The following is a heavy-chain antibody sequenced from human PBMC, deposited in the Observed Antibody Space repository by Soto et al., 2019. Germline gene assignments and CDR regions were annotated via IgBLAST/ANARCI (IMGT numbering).Heavy chain of an antibody. CDR2: IYPGDSDT. CDR3: ARRESIAVAGTGVSNYYYGMDV. V-gene: IGHV5-51*01. CDR1: GYSFTSYW. D-gene: IGHD6-19*01. Sequence: PGESLKISCKGSGYSFTSYWIGWVRQMPGKGLEWMGIIYPGDSDTRYSPSFQGQVTISADKSISTAYLQWSSLKASDTAMYYCARRESIAVAGTGVSNYYYGMDVWGQGTTVTVSS. J-gene: IGHJ6*02.